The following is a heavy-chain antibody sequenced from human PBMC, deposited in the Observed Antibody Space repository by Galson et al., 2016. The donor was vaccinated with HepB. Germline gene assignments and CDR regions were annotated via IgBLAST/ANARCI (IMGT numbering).Heavy chain of an antibody. V-gene: IGHV3-73*01. Sequence: SLRLSCAASGFTFSGSAMYWVRQASGKGLEWVGRIRSKPNSYATAYGASVKGRFTIPRDDSKNTEFLQMNSLITEDTAVYYCASTIVTALYHYYYGIDVWGQGTTVTVSS. CDR1: GFTFSGSA. J-gene: IGHJ6*02. CDR3: ASTIVTALYHYYYGIDV. CDR2: IRSKPNSYAT. D-gene: IGHD4-11*01.